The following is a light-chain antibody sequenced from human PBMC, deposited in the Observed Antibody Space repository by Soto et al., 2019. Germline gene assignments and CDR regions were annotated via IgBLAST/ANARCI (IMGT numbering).Light chain of an antibody. CDR1: QGIGTD. J-gene: IGKJ4*01. Sequence: IQMTQSPSSLPASVGGRVTITSRASQGIGTDLGWYKQKPGKAPKIMSYAASSLQSGVPSRFRGSGSGTDFTLTISSLKPEDFETYYCLQDYNYPLTFGGGTKVDIK. CDR2: AAS. CDR3: LQDYNYPLT. V-gene: IGKV1-6*01.